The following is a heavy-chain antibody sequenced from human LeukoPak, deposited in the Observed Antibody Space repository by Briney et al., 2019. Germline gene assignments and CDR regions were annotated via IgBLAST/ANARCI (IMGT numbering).Heavy chain of an antibody. CDR1: GYTFTSYG. D-gene: IGHD3-10*01. J-gene: IGHJ5*02. V-gene: IGHV1-18*01. CDR2: ISAYNGNT. CDR3: ARGGYYYGSGSYLGWFDP. Sequence: GASVKVSCKASGYTFTSYGISWVRQAPGQGLEWMGWISAYNGNTSYAQKLQGRVTMTTDTSTSTAYMELRSLRSDDTAVYYCARGGYYYGSGSYLGWFDPWGQGTLVTVSS.